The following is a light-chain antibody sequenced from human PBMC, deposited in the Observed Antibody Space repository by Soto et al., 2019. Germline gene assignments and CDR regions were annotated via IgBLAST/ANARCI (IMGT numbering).Light chain of an antibody. CDR2: GAS. CDR1: QSVSSSY. CDR3: QQYGSSTGWT. Sequence: EIVLTQSPGTLSLSPGERATLSCRASQSVSSSYLAWYQQKTGQAPRLLIYGASSRATGIPDRFSGSGSGTDFTLTISRLEPEDFAVYYCQQYGSSTGWTFGQGTKVEIK. J-gene: IGKJ1*01. V-gene: IGKV3-20*01.